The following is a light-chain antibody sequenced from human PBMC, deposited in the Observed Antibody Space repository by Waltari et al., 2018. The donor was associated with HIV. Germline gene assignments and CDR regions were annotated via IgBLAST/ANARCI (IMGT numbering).Light chain of an antibody. J-gene: IGKJ4*01. CDR1: PSVSSSY. Sequence: EIVLTQSPGTLSLSPGERATLSCRASPSVSSSYFAWYQQKPGQAPRLLIYGASSSATGIPDRFSGSGSGTDFTLTISRLEPEDFAVYYCQQYYSSPLTFGGGTKVEIK. CDR3: QQYYSSPLT. V-gene: IGKV3-20*01. CDR2: GAS.